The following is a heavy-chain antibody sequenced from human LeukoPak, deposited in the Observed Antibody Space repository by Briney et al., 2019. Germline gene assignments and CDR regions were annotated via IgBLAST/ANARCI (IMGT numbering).Heavy chain of an antibody. CDR1: GFIFTSHS. J-gene: IGHJ3*02. CDR3: ARQADHGGNFDAFDI. Sequence: GGSLRLSCAASGFIFTSHSMNWVSQAPGKGLEWVSSISGFSSYIYYADSVKGRLTISRDNAQNSLYLQMNSLRAEDTAVYYCARQADHGGNFDAFDIWGQGTMVTVSS. D-gene: IGHD4-23*01. V-gene: IGHV3-21*01. CDR2: ISGFSSYI.